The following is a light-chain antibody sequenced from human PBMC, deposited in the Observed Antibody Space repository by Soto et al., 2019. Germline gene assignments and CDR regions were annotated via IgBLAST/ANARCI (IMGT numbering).Light chain of an antibody. CDR3: CSYAGGGV. V-gene: IGLV2-23*01. J-gene: IGLJ2*01. Sequence: QSALTQPASVSGSPGQSITISCTGTSRDVGSYNLVSWYQQHPGKAPKLMIYEGTKRPSGVSNRFSGSKSGNTASLTISGLQAEDEADYYCCSYAGGGVFGGGTKLTVL. CDR2: EGT. CDR1: SRDVGSYNL.